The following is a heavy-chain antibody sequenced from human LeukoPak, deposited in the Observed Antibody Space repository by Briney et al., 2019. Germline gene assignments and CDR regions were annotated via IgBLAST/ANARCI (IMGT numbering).Heavy chain of an antibody. V-gene: IGHV3-23*01. CDR2: ISGSGGST. Sequence: TGGSLRLSCAASGFTFSSYAMSWVRQAPGKGLEWVSAISGSGGSTYYADSVKGRFTISRDNSKNTLYPQMNSLRAEDTAVYYCAKDGLRLGELSFAAYWGQGTLVTVSS. D-gene: IGHD3-16*02. CDR1: GFTFSSYA. J-gene: IGHJ4*02. CDR3: AKDGLRLGELSFAAY.